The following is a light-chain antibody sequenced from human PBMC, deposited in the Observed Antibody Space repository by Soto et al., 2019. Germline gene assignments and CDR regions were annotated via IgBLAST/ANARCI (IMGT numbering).Light chain of an antibody. CDR2: SSS. CDR3: QQYQGFPFT. Sequence: DIQMTQSPSTLSASVGDRVIITCRASQYINTWLAWSQQKPGRAPKLLIYSSSSLESGVPSRFSGSGSGSEFTLTISSLQSDDFATYYCQQYQGFPFTFGQGTKLEI. J-gene: IGKJ2*01. CDR1: QYINTW. V-gene: IGKV1-5*03.